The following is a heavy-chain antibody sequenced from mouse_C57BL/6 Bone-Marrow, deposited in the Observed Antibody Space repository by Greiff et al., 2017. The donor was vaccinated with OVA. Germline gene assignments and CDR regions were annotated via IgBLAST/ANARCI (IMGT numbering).Heavy chain of an antibody. CDR1: GYTFTSYW. CDR2: IHPNSGST. D-gene: IGHD4-1*01. CDR3: AKELGRRFDY. V-gene: IGHV1-64*01. Sequence: VQLQQPGAELVKPGASVKLSCKASGYTFTSYWMHWVKQRPGQGLEWIGMIHPNSGSTNYNEKFKSKATLTVDKSCNAAYKKLSSLTAENAAVYYCAKELGRRFDYWGQGTTLTVSS. J-gene: IGHJ2*01.